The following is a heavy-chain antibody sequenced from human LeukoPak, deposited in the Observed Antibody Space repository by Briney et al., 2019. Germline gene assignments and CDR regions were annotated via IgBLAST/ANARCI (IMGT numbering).Heavy chain of an antibody. CDR3: ARVEWFGEPPYYYGVDV. V-gene: IGHV1-69*06. CDR1: GGTFSSYA. Sequence: ASVKVSCKASGGTFSSYAISWVRQAPGQGLEWMGGIIPIFGTANYAQKFQGRVTITADKSTSTAYMELSSLRSEDTAVYYCARVEWFGEPPYYYGVDVWAKGPRSPSPQ. J-gene: IGHJ6*04. D-gene: IGHD3-10*01. CDR2: IIPIFGTA.